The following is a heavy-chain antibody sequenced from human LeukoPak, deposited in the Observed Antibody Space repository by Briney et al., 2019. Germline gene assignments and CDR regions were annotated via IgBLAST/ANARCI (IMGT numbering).Heavy chain of an antibody. D-gene: IGHD6-19*01. J-gene: IGHJ2*01. V-gene: IGHV1-24*01. Sequence: ASVKVSCKASEYTFTDYYIHWVRQAPGKGLEWMGGFDPEDGETIYAQKFQGRVTMTEDTSTDTAYMELSSLRSEDTAVYYCATSGWSQLWYFDLWGRGTLVTVSS. CDR3: ATSGWSQLWYFDL. CDR2: FDPEDGET. CDR1: EYTFTDYY.